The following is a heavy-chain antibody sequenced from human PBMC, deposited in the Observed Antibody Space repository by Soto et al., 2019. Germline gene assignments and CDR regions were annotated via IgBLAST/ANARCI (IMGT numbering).Heavy chain of an antibody. V-gene: IGHV1-69*02. CDR3: ARGTAVAGTYYYYYMDV. D-gene: IGHD6-19*01. J-gene: IGHJ6*03. Sequence: QVQLVQSGAEVKKPGSSVKVSCKASGGTFSSYTISWVRQAPGQGLEWMGRIIPILGIANYAQKFQGRVTITADKSTSKAYMELSSLRSEDTAVYYCARGTAVAGTYYYYYMDVWGKGTTVTVSS. CDR1: GGTFSSYT. CDR2: IIPILGIA.